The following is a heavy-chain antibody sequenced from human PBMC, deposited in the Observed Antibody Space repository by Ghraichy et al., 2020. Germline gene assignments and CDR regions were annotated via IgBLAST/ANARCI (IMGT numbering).Heavy chain of an antibody. J-gene: IGHJ5*02. D-gene: IGHD2-2*01. CDR1: GDSVSSNSAG. CDR2: TYYRSKWKN. Sequence: SQTLSLTCAISGDSVSSNSAGWNWIRQSPSRGLEWLGRTYYRSKWKNEYAVSVKSRITINPDTSKNQFSLQLNSVTPDDTAVYYCARGMGTSGINHWGQGTLVTVSS. CDR3: ARGMGTSGINH. V-gene: IGHV6-1*01.